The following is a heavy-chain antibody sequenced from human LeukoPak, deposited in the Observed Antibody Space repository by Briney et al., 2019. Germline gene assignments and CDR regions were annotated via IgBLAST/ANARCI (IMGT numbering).Heavy chain of an antibody. V-gene: IGHV3-30*02. D-gene: IGHD4-17*01. CDR3: AKYWGAYGDYRGRYMDV. CDR2: IRYDGNNK. CDR1: GFTFSSHG. J-gene: IGHJ6*03. Sequence: GGSLRLSCAASGFTFSSHGMHWVRQAPGKGLEWVAFIRYDGNNKKYVDSVKGRFTISRDNSKNTLYLQMNSLRAEDTAVYYCAKYWGAYGDYRGRYMDVWGKGTTVTVSS.